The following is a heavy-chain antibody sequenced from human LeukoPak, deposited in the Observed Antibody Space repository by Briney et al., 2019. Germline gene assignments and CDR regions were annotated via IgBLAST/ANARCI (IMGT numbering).Heavy chain of an antibody. CDR2: INHSGST. Sequence: PSETLSLTCAVYGGSFSGYYWSWIRQPPGKGLEWIGEINHSGSTNYNPSLKSRVTISVDTSKNQFSLKLSSVTAADTAVYYCARATPIPFLYYYYGMDVWGQGTTVTVSS. D-gene: IGHD2/OR15-2a*01. V-gene: IGHV4-34*01. CDR3: ARATPIPFLYYYYGMDV. CDR1: GGSFSGYY. J-gene: IGHJ6*02.